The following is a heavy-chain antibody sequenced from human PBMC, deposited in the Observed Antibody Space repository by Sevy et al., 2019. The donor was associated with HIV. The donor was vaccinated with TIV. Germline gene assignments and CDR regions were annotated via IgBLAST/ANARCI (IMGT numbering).Heavy chain of an antibody. CDR1: GFTFNFHG. V-gene: IGHV3-30*02. CDR3: ARETDNSARWLDP. Sequence: GGSLRLSCAASGFTFNFHGMHWVRQAPGKGLEWVAFIWHDGSNKYMADSVKGRVTISRDNSKNTLFLRMNSLTVEDTAVYYCARETDNSARWLDPWGQGTLVTVSS. CDR2: IWHDGSNK. D-gene: IGHD4-4*01. J-gene: IGHJ5*02.